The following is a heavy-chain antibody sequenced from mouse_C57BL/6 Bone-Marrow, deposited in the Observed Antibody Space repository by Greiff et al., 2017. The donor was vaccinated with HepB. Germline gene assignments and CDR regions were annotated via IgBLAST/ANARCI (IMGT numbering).Heavy chain of an antibody. CDR2: IDPETGGT. Sequence: VQLQQSGAELVRPGASVTLSCKASGYTFTDYEMHWVKQTPVHGLEWIGAIDPETGGTAYNQKFKGKAILTADKSSSTAYMELRSLTSEDSAVYYCTREGGYYYPFAYWGQGTLVTVSA. D-gene: IGHD1-1*01. CDR1: GYTFTDYE. J-gene: IGHJ3*01. CDR3: TREGGYYYPFAY. V-gene: IGHV1-15*01.